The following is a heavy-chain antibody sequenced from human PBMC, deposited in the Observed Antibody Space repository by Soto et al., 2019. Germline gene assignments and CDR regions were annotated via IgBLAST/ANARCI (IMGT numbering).Heavy chain of an antibody. CDR2: ISAYNGNT. CDR1: GNTLPSKA. Sequence: QVQLVQSGAEVKKPGASVKVPGKASGNTLPSKAITWMGQAPGQGLEWMGWISAYNGNTNYAQKLQGRVTMTTDTSTSTAYMELRSLRSDDTAVYYCARDPPPPDYWGQGTLVTVSS. V-gene: IGHV1-18*01. CDR3: ARDPPPPDY. J-gene: IGHJ4*02.